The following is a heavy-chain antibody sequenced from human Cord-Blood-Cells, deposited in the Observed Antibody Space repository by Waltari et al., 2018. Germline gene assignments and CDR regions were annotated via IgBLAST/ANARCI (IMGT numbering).Heavy chain of an antibody. Sequence: QVQLVESGGGVVQPGRSRRLSWAPSGFTFSSYGMLWVRQAPGKGLEWVAVISYDGSNKYYADSVKGRFTISRDNSKNTLYLQMNSLRAEDTAVYYCAKVSVSGYYRSHFDYWGQGTLVTVSS. D-gene: IGHD3-3*01. V-gene: IGHV3-30*18. CDR3: AKVSVSGYYRSHFDY. CDR1: GFTFSSYG. CDR2: ISYDGSNK. J-gene: IGHJ4*02.